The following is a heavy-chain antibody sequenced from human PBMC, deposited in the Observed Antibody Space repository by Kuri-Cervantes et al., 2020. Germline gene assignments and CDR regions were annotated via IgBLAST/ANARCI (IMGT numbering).Heavy chain of an antibody. CDR3: ARDLRIQLWLWYNAFDI. D-gene: IGHD5-18*01. J-gene: IGHJ3*02. CDR1: GFTFSDYY. CDR2: ISSSGSTI. V-gene: IGHV3-11*04. Sequence: GGSLRLSCAASGFTFSDYYMSWIRQAPGKGLEWVSYISSSGSTIYYADTVKGRFTISRDNAKNSLYLQMNSLRAEDTAVYYCARDLRIQLWLWYNAFDIWGQGTMVTVS.